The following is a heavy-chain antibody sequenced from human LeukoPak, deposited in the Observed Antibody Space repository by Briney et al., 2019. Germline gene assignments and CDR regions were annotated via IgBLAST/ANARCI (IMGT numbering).Heavy chain of an antibody. V-gene: IGHV1-18*01. D-gene: IGHD3-10*01. CDR2: ISAYNGNT. Sequence: ASVKVSCKASGYTFTNYAMNWVRQAPGQGLEWMGWISAYNGNTELAQRFQGRVTLATDASTSTAYVELRSLTSDDAAVYFCARGGSRSRRGDDAFDIWGQGTMVTVSS. J-gene: IGHJ3*02. CDR3: ARGGSRSRRGDDAFDI. CDR1: GYTFTNYA.